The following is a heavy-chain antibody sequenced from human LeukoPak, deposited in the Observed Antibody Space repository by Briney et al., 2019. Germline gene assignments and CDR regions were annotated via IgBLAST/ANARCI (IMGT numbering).Heavy chain of an antibody. Sequence: PGGSLRLSCAASGFTFSNYGMHWVRQAPGKGLEWVVVISYDGSNKNYADSVKGRFTISRDDSKNTLHLQMNSLRAEDTAVYHCARRNYDSQSMDVWGQGTPVTVSS. CDR3: ARRNYDSQSMDV. V-gene: IGHV3-30*03. CDR2: ISYDGSNK. J-gene: IGHJ6*02. D-gene: IGHD3-3*01. CDR1: GFTFSNYG.